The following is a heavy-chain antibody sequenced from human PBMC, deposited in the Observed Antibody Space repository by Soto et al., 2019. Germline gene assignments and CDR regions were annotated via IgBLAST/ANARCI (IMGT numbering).Heavy chain of an antibody. V-gene: IGHV4-39*01. CDR2: ISYSGST. CDR3: ARLYRSDWYYFDY. J-gene: IGHJ4*02. D-gene: IGHD6-19*01. CDR1: GGSITTSSYF. Sequence: QKQLEESGPGLVKPSETLSLTCTVSGGSITTSSYFWAWIRQPPGKGLEWIGRISYSGSTYYKPSLKSQVTMSVDTSKNQFSLKLSSVTAADTAVYYCARLYRSDWYYFDYWGQGTLVTVSS.